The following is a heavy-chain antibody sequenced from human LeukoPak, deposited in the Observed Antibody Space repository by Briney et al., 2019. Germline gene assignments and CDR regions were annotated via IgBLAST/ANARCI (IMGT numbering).Heavy chain of an antibody. CDR3: ARARWYSSDY. CDR1: GFTFSSYE. V-gene: IGHV3-74*01. D-gene: IGHD5-24*01. Sequence: PGGSLRLSCAASGFTFSSYEMNWVRQAPGKGLVWVSSTNSDGSSTGYTDSVKGRFTVSRDNAKNTLYLQMNSLRAEDTAVYYCARARWYSSDYWGQGTLVTVSS. CDR2: TNSDGSST. J-gene: IGHJ4*02.